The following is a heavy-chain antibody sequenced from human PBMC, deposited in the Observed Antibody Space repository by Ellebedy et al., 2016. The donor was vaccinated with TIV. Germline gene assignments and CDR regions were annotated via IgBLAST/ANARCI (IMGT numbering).Heavy chain of an antibody. J-gene: IGHJ6*02. CDR2: ISAYNGNT. V-gene: IGHV1-18*01. Sequence: AASVKVSCKASGYTFTSYGISWVRQAPGQGLEWMGWISAYNGNTNYAQKLQGRVTMTTDTSTSTAYMELRSLRSDDTAVYYCARDPPTFVVVVAATYYYYGMDVWGQGTTVTVSS. CDR3: ARDPPTFVVVVAATYYYYGMDV. CDR1: GYTFTSYG. D-gene: IGHD2-15*01.